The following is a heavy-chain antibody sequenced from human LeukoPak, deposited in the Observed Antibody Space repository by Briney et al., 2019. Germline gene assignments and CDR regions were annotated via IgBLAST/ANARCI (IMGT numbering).Heavy chain of an antibody. V-gene: IGHV1-46*01. CDR3: ARDYLKAAAGY. D-gene: IGHD6-13*01. J-gene: IGHJ4*02. Sequence: ASVKVSCKASGYTFTSYYMHWVRQAPGQGLEWMGIIDPSGGSTSYAQKFQGRVTMTRDTSTSTVYMELSSLRSEDTAVYYCARDYLKAAAGYWGQGTLVTVSS. CDR2: IDPSGGST. CDR1: GYTFTSYY.